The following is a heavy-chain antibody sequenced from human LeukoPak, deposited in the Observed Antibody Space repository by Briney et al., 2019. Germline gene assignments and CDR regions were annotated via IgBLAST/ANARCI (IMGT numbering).Heavy chain of an antibody. CDR3: ARLAGGYCSSTSCHDFDY. D-gene: IGHD2-2*01. CDR2: IYHSGST. Sequence: KPSETLSLTCAVSGYSISSGYYWGWIRQPPGKGLEWIGNIYHSGSTFYNPYLNSRVTISVDTSKNHFSLKLTSVTAADTAVYYCARLAGGYCSSTSCHDFDYWGQGTLVTVSS. J-gene: IGHJ4*02. CDR1: GYSISSGYY. V-gene: IGHV4-38-2*01.